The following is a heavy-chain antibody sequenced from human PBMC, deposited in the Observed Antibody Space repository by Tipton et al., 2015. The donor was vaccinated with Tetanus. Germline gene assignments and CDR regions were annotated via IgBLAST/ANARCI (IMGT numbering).Heavy chain of an antibody. V-gene: IGHV1-69*06. CDR1: GGSFHSLS. J-gene: IGHJ4*02. CDR3: ATTFGSGRYFGD. D-gene: IGHD3-10*01. CDR2: IIPVFGAG. Sequence: QSGPEVKRPGSSMRVSCKASGGSFHSLSINWVRQAPGQGLEWMGGIIPVFGAGNYAQKFQGRRTLTADKSTNTVYMELRHLKSGDSALYYWATTFGSGRYFGDWGQGTLVTVSP.